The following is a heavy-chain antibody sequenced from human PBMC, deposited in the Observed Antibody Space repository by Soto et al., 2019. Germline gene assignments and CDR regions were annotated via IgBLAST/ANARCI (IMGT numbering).Heavy chain of an antibody. CDR2: IYYSGST. D-gene: IGHD3-3*01. CDR3: ARQRKTILGVVLGWFDP. V-gene: IGHV4-59*08. Sequence: SETLSLTCTFSGGSISSYYWSWIRQPPGKGLEWIGYIYYSGSTNYNPSLKSRVTISVDTSKNQFSLKLSSVTAADTAVYYCARQRKTILGVVLGWFDPWGQGTLVTVSS. CDR1: GGSISSYY. J-gene: IGHJ5*02.